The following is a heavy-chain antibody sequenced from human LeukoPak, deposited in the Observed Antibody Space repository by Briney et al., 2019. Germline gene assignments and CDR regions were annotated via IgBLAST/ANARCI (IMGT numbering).Heavy chain of an antibody. Sequence: GASVKVSCKAAGDTISAYSLNWVRQAPGQGLEWMGGIIPIFGRAYYAQNLQGRVTITADKSTSTAYMELSSLGSEDTAIYYCAKGRGRLHVNRGVYNYHYYMEVWGTGTTVTVSS. CDR2: IIPIFGRA. J-gene: IGHJ6*03. V-gene: IGHV1-69*06. D-gene: IGHD3-10*01. CDR3: AKGRGRLHVNRGVYNYHYYMEV. CDR1: GDTISAYS.